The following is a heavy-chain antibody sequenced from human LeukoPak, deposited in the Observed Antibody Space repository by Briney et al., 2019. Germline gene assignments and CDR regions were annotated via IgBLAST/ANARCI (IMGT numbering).Heavy chain of an antibody. J-gene: IGHJ3*02. D-gene: IGHD3-16*01. CDR2: ISYDGSNK. V-gene: IGHV3-30*01. CDR1: GFTFSSYA. CDR3: ARDESLTGRDDAFDI. Sequence: GGSLRLSCAASGFTFSSYAMHWVRQAPGKGLEWGAVISYDGSNKYYADSVKGRFTISRDNSKNTLYLQMNSLRAEDTAEYYCARDESLTGRDDAFDIWGQGTMVTVSS.